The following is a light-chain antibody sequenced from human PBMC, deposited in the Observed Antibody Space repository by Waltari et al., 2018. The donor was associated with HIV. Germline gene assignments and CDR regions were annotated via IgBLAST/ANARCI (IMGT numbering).Light chain of an antibody. CDR3: QVWDTSGDPWV. J-gene: IGLJ3*02. V-gene: IGLV3-21*02. Sequence: SYVLTQPPSVSVAPGQTARITCGGKNIGSKSVHWYQQKPGQAPVLVVYDDTDRPSGIPERFSGSNSGNTATLTISRVEAGDEADYYCQVWDTSGDPWVFGGGTKLTVL. CDR1: NIGSKS. CDR2: DDT.